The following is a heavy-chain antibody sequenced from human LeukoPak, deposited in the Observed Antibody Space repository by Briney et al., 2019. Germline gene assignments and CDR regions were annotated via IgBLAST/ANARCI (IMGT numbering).Heavy chain of an antibody. CDR1: GFTFSSYA. CDR3: AKDGSYAPSAPFDY. Sequence: GGSLRLSCAASGFTFSSYALSWVRQAPGKGLEWVSAISGSGGSTYYADSVKGRFTISRDNSKNTLYLQMNSLRAEDTAVYYCAKDGSYAPSAPFDYWGQGTLVTVSS. V-gene: IGHV3-23*01. CDR2: ISGSGGST. J-gene: IGHJ4*02. D-gene: IGHD1-26*01.